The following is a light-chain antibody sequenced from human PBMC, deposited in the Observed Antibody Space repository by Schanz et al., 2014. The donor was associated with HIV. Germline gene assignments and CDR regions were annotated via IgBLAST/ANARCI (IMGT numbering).Light chain of an antibody. CDR3: SSYTSSSTLE. CDR1: SSDVGGYNY. CDR2: EVS. V-gene: IGLV2-14*03. Sequence: QSALTQPASVSGSPGQSITISCTGTSSDVGGYNYVSWYQQHPGKAPKLMIYEVSNRPSGVSNRFSGSKSGNTASLTISGXQAEDEADYYCSSYTSSSTLEFGGGTKVTVL. J-gene: IGLJ2*01.